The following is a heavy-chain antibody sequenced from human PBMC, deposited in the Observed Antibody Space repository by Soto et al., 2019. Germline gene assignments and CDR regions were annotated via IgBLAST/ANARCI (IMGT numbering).Heavy chain of an antibody. D-gene: IGHD4-17*01. CDR1: GGSFSGYD. CDR2: INHSGST. Sequence: SETLSLTCAVYGGSFSGYDWSWIRQPPGKGLEWIGEINHSGSTNYNPSLKSRVTISVDTSKNQFSLKLSSVTVADTAVYYCARDYGDFGAFDIWGQGTMVTVSS. J-gene: IGHJ3*02. CDR3: ARDYGDFGAFDI. V-gene: IGHV4-34*01.